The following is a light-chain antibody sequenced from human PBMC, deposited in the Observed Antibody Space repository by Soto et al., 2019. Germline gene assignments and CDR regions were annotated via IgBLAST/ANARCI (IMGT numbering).Light chain of an antibody. Sequence: DIRLTQSPSSLSASVGDRVTISCRASQSISTYLMWYQQKPGKAPNLLIYGASGLQNGVPSRFTGSGSGTEFTLTITGLQPEDFGTYYCQQSSIAPRTFXQGTKADIK. CDR2: GAS. V-gene: IGKV1-39*01. J-gene: IGKJ1*01. CDR1: QSISTY. CDR3: QQSSIAPRT.